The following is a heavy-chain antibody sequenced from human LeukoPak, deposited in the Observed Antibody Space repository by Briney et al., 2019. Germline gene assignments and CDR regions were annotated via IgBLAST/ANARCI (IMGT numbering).Heavy chain of an antibody. Sequence: PGGSLRLSCAASGFTFSSYGMSWVRQAPGKGLDWVSSISGSGGNTYYEDSVKGRFTISRDNSKTTLFLHMNSLRAEDTAVYYCAKGLGGYHFDYWGQGTLVTVSS. V-gene: IGHV3-23*01. CDR1: GFTFSSYG. D-gene: IGHD3-16*01. CDR2: ISGSGGNT. J-gene: IGHJ4*02. CDR3: AKGLGGYHFDY.